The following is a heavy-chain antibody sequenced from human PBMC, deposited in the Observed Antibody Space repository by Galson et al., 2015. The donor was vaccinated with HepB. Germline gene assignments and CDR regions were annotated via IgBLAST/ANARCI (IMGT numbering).Heavy chain of an antibody. D-gene: IGHD3-9*01. CDR2: IKQDGSGK. V-gene: IGHV3-7*03. Sequence: SLRLSCAASGFTFSSYWMSWVRQAPGKGLEWVANIKQDGSGKYYVDSVKGRFTISRDNAKNSLYLQMNSLRAEDTAVYYCAREWGDILTGYYNYWGQGTLVTVSS. J-gene: IGHJ4*02. CDR1: GFTFSSYW. CDR3: AREWGDILTGYYNY.